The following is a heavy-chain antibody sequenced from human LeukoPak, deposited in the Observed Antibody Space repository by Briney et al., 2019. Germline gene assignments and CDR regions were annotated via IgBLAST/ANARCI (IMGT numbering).Heavy chain of an antibody. CDR2: SRNKANSYTT. CDR1: GLTFSDHY. D-gene: IGHD3-22*01. J-gene: IGHJ4*02. CDR3: TRNIYHGSRHFSDY. Sequence: GGSLRLSCAASGLTFSDHYMDWVRQVPGKGLEWVGRSRNKANSYTTEYAASVKGRFTISRDDSKSSLYLHMSSLKTEDTAVYFCTRNIYHGSRHFSDYWGQGTLVTVSS. V-gene: IGHV3-72*01.